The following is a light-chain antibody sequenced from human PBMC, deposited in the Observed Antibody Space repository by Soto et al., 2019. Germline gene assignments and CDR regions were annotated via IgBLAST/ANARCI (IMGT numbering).Light chain of an antibody. Sequence: DIQMTQSPSCLSASVGDRVIITCQASQDISNYLNWYQQKPGKAPELLIYDASNLETGVPSRFSGSGSGTDFTFTISSLQPDDFATYYCQQFVNLPYTFGQGTKLDIK. V-gene: IGKV1-33*01. CDR1: QDISNY. J-gene: IGKJ2*01. CDR3: QQFVNLPYT. CDR2: DAS.